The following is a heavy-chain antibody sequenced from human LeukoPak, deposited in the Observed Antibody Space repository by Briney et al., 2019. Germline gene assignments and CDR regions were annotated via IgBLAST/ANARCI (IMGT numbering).Heavy chain of an antibody. J-gene: IGHJ4*02. CDR3: ARLADLWSGDSSIDD. CDR1: GGSISSSSYY. Sequence: SETLSLTCTVSGGSISSSSYYWGWIRQPPGKGLEWIGSIYYSGSTFYNPSLKSRVTVSAHTSKKEFSLKLNSVTAADTAVYYCARLADLWSGDSSIDDWGQGTLVTVSS. CDR2: IYYSGST. V-gene: IGHV4-39*01. D-gene: IGHD3-3*01.